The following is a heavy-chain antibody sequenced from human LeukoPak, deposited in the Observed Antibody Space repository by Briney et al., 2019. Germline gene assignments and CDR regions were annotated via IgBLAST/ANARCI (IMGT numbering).Heavy chain of an antibody. D-gene: IGHD2-21*02. J-gene: IGHJ6*02. CDR3: AREMNPTERLAYCGGDCSNGMDV. V-gene: IGHV3-21*01. Sequence: GGSLRLSCAASGFTFSSYSMNWVRQAPGKGLEWVSSISSSSYIYYADSVKGRFTISRDNAKNSLYLQMNSLRAEDTAVYYCAREMNPTERLAYCGGDCSNGMDVWGQGITVTVS. CDR1: GFTFSSYS. CDR2: ISSSSYI.